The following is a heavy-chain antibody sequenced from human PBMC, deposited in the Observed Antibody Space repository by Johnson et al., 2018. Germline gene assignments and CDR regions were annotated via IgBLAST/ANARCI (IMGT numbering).Heavy chain of an antibody. D-gene: IGHD1-26*01. CDR1: GFTFSSYW. CDR3: AREFERGGSAYEYFQH. Sequence: EVQLVESGGGLVQXGGSXRLXCAASGFTFSSYWMHWVRQAPGKGLVWVSRINSDGSSTSYADSVKGRFTISRDNAKNTLYLQMNSLRAEDTAVYYCAREFERGGSAYEYFQHWGQGTLVTVSS. V-gene: IGHV3-74*01. CDR2: INSDGSST. J-gene: IGHJ1*01.